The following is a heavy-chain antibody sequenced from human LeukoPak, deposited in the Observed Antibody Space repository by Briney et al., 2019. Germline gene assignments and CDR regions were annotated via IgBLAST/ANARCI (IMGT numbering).Heavy chain of an antibody. Sequence: GGSLRLSCAASGFTFSSYAMSWVRQAPGKGLEWVSAISGSSGSTYYADSVKGRFTISRDNSKNTLYLQMNSLRAEDTAVYYCAKDRPRLIVGAIQLEGYWGQGTLVTVSS. CDR1: GFTFSSYA. CDR2: ISGSSGST. D-gene: IGHD1-26*01. CDR3: AKDRPRLIVGAIQLEGY. J-gene: IGHJ4*02. V-gene: IGHV3-23*01.